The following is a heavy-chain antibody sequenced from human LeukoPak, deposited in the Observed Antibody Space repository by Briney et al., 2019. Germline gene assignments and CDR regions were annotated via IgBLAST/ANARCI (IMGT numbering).Heavy chain of an antibody. D-gene: IGHD3-10*01. CDR2: IKQDGSEK. CDR3: ARDRNYGSGSYYFDY. V-gene: IGHV3-7*01. Sequence: PGGSLRLSCAASGFTFSSYWMSWVRQAPGKGLEWVANIKQDGSEKYYVDSVKGRFTISRDNAKNSRYLQMNSLRAEDTAVYYCARDRNYGSGSYYFDYWGQGTLVTVSS. J-gene: IGHJ4*02. CDR1: GFTFSSYW.